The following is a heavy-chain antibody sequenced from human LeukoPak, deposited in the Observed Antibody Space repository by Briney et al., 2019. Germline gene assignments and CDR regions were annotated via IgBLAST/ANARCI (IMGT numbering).Heavy chain of an antibody. CDR1: GGSISSYY. CDR3: ARQGGGYSFDY. D-gene: IGHD5-24*01. CDR2: IYYSGSTNY. V-gene: IGHV4-59*08. Sequence: SETLSLTCTVSGGSISSYYWTWIRQPPGKGLEWIGYIYYSGSTNYNYNPSLKSRVTISLDTSNNQFSLKLSSVTAADAAMYYCARQGGGYSFDYWGQGTLVTVSS. J-gene: IGHJ4*02.